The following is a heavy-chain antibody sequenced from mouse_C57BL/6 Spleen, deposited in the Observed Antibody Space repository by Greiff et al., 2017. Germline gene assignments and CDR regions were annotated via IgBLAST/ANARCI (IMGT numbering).Heavy chain of an antibody. CDR2: ISDGGSYT. CDR3: ARENGKGGMDY. V-gene: IGHV5-4*01. D-gene: IGHD2-1*01. J-gene: IGHJ4*01. Sequence: EVMLVESGGGLVKPGGSLKLSCAASGFTFSSYAMSWVRQTPEKRLEWVATISDGGSYTYYPDNVKGRFTISRDNAKNNLYLQMSHLKSEDTAMYYCARENGKGGMDYWGQGTSVTVSS. CDR1: GFTFSSYA.